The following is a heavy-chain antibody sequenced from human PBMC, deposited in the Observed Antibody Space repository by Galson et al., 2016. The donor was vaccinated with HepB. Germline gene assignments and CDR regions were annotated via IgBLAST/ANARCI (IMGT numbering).Heavy chain of an antibody. Sequence: SLRLSCAASGFTFTSHWMHWVHQAPGKGLEWVANINQGGGEKYYVDSVKGRFTISRDNSKNSLYLQMNSLKAEDTAVYYCANHRGWGQGALVTVSS. V-gene: IGHV3-7*03. CDR1: GFTFTSHW. J-gene: IGHJ4*02. D-gene: IGHD1-14*01. CDR2: INQGGGEK. CDR3: ANHRG.